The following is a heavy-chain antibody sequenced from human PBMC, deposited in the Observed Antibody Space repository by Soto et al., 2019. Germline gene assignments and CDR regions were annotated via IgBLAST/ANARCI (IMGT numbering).Heavy chain of an antibody. V-gene: IGHV1-69*13. CDR2: IIPIFGTA. CDR3: ARDSSGQSSDYYYGMDV. D-gene: IGHD3-22*01. J-gene: IGHJ6*02. CDR1: GGTFSSYA. Sequence: AVKVSCKASGGTFSSYAISWVRQAPGQGLEWMGGIIPIFGTANYAQKFQGRVTITADESTSTAYMELSSLRSEDTAVYYCARDSSGQSSDYYYGMDVWGQGTTVTVSS.